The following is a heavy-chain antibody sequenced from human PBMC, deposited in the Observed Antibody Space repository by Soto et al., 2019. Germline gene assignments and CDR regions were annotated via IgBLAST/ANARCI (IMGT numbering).Heavy chain of an antibody. CDR2: ISGSGGST. Sequence: SLRLSCPASGFTFSSYAMSCVRQAPGKGLEWVSAISGSGGSTYYADSVKGRSTISRDNSKNTLYLQMNRLGAEGKAVYYCGKANGYSSGWFSPADAFDIWGKGTMVTV. V-gene: IGHV3-23*01. CDR1: GFTFSSYA. D-gene: IGHD6-19*01. J-gene: IGHJ3*02. CDR3: GKANGYSSGWFSPADAFDI.